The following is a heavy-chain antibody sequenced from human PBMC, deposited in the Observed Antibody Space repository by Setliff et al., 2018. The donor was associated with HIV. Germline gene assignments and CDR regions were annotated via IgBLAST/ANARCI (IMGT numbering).Heavy chain of an antibody. Sequence: PSETLSLTCTVSGDSITSGTYYWSWIRQPAGMRLEWIGHISTSGTTNYNPSLKSRVTISADTSKSQFSLKMSSVTAADTAVYYCVRARGPEGYFDSWGQGTLVTVSS. D-gene: IGHD3-10*01. CDR2: ISTSGTT. CDR3: VRARGPEGYFDS. V-gene: IGHV4-61*09. CDR1: GDSITSGTYY. J-gene: IGHJ4*02.